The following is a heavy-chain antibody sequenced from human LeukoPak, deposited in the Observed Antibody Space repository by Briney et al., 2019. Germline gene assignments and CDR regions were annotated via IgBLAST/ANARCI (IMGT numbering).Heavy chain of an antibody. CDR2: ISGSGGTT. V-gene: IGHV3-23*01. D-gene: IGHD5-24*01. CDR1: GFTFSSYA. Sequence: GGSLRLSCAASGFTFSSYAMSWVRQAPGKGLECVSAISGSGGTTYYADSVKGRFTISRDNSKNTLYVQMNSLRAEDTAEYYCAKTDGYPYYFDYWGQGTLVTVSS. J-gene: IGHJ4*02. CDR3: AKTDGYPYYFDY.